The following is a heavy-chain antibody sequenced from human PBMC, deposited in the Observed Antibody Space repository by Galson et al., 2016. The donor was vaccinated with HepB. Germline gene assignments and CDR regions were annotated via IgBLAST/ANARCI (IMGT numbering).Heavy chain of an antibody. D-gene: IGHD3-3*01. V-gene: IGHV3-23*01. CDR3: AKGQCGTFFTPFES. CDR1: GFTFASSS. Sequence: SLRLSCAASGFTFASSSMHWVRQAPGKGVRWVASLGGSGPRTYHADSVKGRFTISRDSSKNTLYLQMNSLTADDSAVYYCAKGQCGTFFTPFESWGQGTQVTVSS. CDR2: LGGSGPRT. J-gene: IGHJ4*02.